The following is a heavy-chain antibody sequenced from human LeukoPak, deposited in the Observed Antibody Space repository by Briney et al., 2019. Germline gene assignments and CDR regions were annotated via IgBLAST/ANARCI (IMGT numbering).Heavy chain of an antibody. J-gene: IGHJ4*02. V-gene: IGHV4-30-2*01. D-gene: IGHD6-13*01. CDR3: ARDEAAAGNPFDY. CDR1: GGSITTNTFY. Sequence: SQTLSLTCSVSGGSITTNTFYWTWIRQPPGKVLEWIGYIHHSGTTYYNPSLKSRVSISVDTSKNHFSLKLSSVTAADTAVYYCARDEAAAGNPFDYWGQGTLVTVSS. CDR2: IHHSGTT.